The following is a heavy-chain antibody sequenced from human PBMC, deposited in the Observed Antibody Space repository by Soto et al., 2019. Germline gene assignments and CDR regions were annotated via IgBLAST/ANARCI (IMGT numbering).Heavy chain of an antibody. CDR2: IYHSGST. Sequence: SETLSLTCAVSGSSLTSGHYWDWIRQPPGKGLEWIGTIYHSGSTYYNPSLKSRVTISIDTSKKQFSLKLSSVTAADTAVYYCASEVRNLDWYFDLWGRGTLVTVSS. D-gene: IGHD3-10*01. CDR3: ASEVRNLDWYFDL. CDR1: GSSLTSGHY. J-gene: IGHJ2*01. V-gene: IGHV4-38-2*01.